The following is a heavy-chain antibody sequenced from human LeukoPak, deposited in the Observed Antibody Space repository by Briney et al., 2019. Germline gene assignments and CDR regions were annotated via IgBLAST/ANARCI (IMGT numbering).Heavy chain of an antibody. CDR2: IGSSGGGT. J-gene: IGHJ3*02. CDR3: AKIHQNRVVVGAKGAFDI. Sequence: GGSLRLSCEASGLAFNNYAMHWVRQSSGKGLDWVSGIGSSGGGTYYADSVKGRFTISRDTSKDTVYLQMDSLRAEDTAIYYCAKIHQNRVVVGAKGAFDIWGQGTVVTVSS. D-gene: IGHD2-15*01. V-gene: IGHV3-23*01. CDR1: GLAFNNYA.